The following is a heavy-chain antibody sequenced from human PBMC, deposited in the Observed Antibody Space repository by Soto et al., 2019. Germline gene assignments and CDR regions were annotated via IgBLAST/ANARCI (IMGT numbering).Heavy chain of an antibody. CDR1: GFTFSSYA. CDR3: AKGYCGSTSCSRVYFDY. D-gene: IGHD2-2*01. Sequence: GGSLRLSCAASGFTFSSYAMAWVRQAPGQGLEWVSGVSVSGGSTYYADSVKGRFTISRGNSENTLYLQMNSLGAVDTAVYYCAKGYCGSTSCSRVYFDYWGQGTPVTVSS. J-gene: IGHJ4*02. V-gene: IGHV3-23*01. CDR2: VSVSGGST.